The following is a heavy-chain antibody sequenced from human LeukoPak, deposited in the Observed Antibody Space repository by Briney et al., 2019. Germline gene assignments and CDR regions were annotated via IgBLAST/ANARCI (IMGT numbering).Heavy chain of an antibody. CDR1: GFTFSRYG. V-gene: IGHV3-33*06. D-gene: IGHD6-19*01. J-gene: IGHJ6*03. Sequence: PGRSLRLSCAASGFTFSRYGMHWVRQAPGKGLEWVAVIWYDGSNKYYADSVNGRFTISRDNSKNTLYQQTNSLRAEDTAVYYCAKDQAVAGPGWYYMDVWGKGTTVTVSS. CDR2: IWYDGSNK. CDR3: AKDQAVAGPGWYYMDV.